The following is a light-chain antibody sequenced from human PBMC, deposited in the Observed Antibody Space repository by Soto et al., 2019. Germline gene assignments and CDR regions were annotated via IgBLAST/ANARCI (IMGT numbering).Light chain of an antibody. CDR2: DAS. CDR1: QSMSSW. CDR3: QQYNSYSRT. J-gene: IGKJ1*01. Sequence: DIQITQYPSTLSAFVGDRVTITCRASQSMSSWLAWYQQKLGKAPKLLIYDASTLDSGVPSRFSGSGSGTEFTLTISSLQPDDFATYYCQQYNSYSRTFGQGTKVDIK. V-gene: IGKV1-5*01.